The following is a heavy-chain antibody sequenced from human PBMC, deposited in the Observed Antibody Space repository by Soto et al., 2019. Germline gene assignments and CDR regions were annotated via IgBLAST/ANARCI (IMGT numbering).Heavy chain of an antibody. CDR2: IIPIFGTA. J-gene: IGHJ3*02. Sequence: QVQLVKSGAEVKKPGSSVKVSCKASGGTFSSYAISWVRQAPGQGLEWMGGIIPIFGTANYAQKFQGRVTITADESTRTAYMELSSLRSEDTAVYYCASPPYCGGDCYSDDAFDIWGQGTMVTVSS. D-gene: IGHD2-21*02. CDR3: ASPPYCGGDCYSDDAFDI. CDR1: GGTFSSYA. V-gene: IGHV1-69*12.